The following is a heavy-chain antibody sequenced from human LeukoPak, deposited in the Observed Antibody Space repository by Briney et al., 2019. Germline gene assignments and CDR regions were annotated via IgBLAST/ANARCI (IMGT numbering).Heavy chain of an antibody. J-gene: IGHJ4*02. CDR2: MNPNSGNT. CDR1: GYTFTSYD. D-gene: IGHD3-10*01. V-gene: IGHV1-8*01. Sequence: ASVKVSCKASGYTFTSYDINWVRQATGQGLEWMGWMNPNSGNTGYAQKFQGRVTMTRNTSISTAYMELSSLRSEDTAVYYCARGDYYGSGSYYNYFDYWGQGTLVTVSS. CDR3: ARGDYYGSGSYYNYFDY.